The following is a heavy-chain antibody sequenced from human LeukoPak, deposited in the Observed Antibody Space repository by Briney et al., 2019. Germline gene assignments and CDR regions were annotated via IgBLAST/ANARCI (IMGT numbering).Heavy chain of an antibody. J-gene: IGHJ4*02. CDR1: GFTFNTYT. CDR3: ARGSTYYGSSGQVPFDY. Sequence: PSGGSLRLSCAASGFTFNTYTMNWVRQAPGKGLEWVSYISGSSGIIDYADSVRGRFTISRDNAKNSLYLQMNSLRAEDTAVYYCARGSTYYGSSGQVPFDYWGQGTLVTVSS. D-gene: IGHD3-22*01. V-gene: IGHV3-48*01. CDR2: ISGSSGII.